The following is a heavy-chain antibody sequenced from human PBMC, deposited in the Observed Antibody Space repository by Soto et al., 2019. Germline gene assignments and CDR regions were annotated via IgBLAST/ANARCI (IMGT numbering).Heavy chain of an antibody. V-gene: IGHV4-59*12. Sequence: QVQLQESGPGLAKPSETLSLTCTVSGGSISDYYWSWIRQPPGKGLEWLGYFSYVRGTNNSPSLKSRATISGDTSKNQLSLNLTSVTAADTAVYYCASHFRDAYTALAFCGQGTLVTVSS. D-gene: IGHD3-3*02. CDR1: GGSISDYY. CDR3: ASHFRDAYTALAF. J-gene: IGHJ4*02. CDR2: FSYVRGT.